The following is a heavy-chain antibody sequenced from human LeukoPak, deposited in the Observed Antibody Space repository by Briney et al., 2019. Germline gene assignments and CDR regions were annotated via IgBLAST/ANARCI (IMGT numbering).Heavy chain of an antibody. V-gene: IGHV1-69*13. CDR3: ASYYYDSSGYGYFDY. J-gene: IGHJ4*02. CDR1: GGTFSSYA. CDR2: IIPIFGTA. D-gene: IGHD3-22*01. Sequence: ASVKVSCKASGGTFSSYAISWVRQAPGQGLEWMGGIIPIFGTANYAQKFQGRVTITADESTSTAYMELSSLRSEDTAVYYCASYYYDSSGYGYFDYWGQGTLVTVSS.